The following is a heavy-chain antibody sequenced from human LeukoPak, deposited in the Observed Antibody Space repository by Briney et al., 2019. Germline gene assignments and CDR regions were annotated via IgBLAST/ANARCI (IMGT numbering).Heavy chain of an antibody. J-gene: IGHJ6*03. CDR2: ISYDGSNK. Sequence: GGSLRLSCAASGFTFSSYAMHWVRQAPGKGLEWVAVISYDGSNKYYADSVKGRFTISRDNSKNTLYLQMNSLRADDTAVYYCAKNIGYYFYYMDVWGKGTTVTISS. CDR3: AKNIGYYFYYMDV. CDR1: GFTFSSYA. V-gene: IGHV3-30*04.